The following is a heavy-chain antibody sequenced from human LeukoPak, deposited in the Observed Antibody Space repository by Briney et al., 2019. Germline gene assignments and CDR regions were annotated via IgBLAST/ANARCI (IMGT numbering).Heavy chain of an antibody. CDR1: GYTFTGYY. CDR3: AREVAEGYSYGRLPDY. J-gene: IGHJ4*02. CDR2: INPNSGGT. D-gene: IGHD5-18*01. Sequence: ASVKVSCKASGYTFTGYYVHWVRQAPGQGLEWMGWINPNSGGTNYAQKFQGRVTMTRDTSISTAYMELSRLRSDDTAVYYCAREVAEGYSYGRLPDYWGQGTLVTVSS. V-gene: IGHV1-2*02.